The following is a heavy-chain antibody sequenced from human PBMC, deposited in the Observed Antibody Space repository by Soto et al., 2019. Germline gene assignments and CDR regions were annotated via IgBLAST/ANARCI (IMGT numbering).Heavy chain of an antibody. CDR1: GFTFSSYA. D-gene: IGHD3-22*01. CDR2: ISYDGSNK. V-gene: IGHV3-30-3*01. J-gene: IGHJ5*02. Sequence: GGSLRLSCAASGFTFSSYAMHWVRQAPGKGLEWVAVISYDGSNKYYADSVKGRFTISRDNSKNTLYLQMNSLRAEDTAVYYCYLVPYDSSGYPLGPWGQGTLVIVSS. CDR3: YLVPYDSSGYPLGP.